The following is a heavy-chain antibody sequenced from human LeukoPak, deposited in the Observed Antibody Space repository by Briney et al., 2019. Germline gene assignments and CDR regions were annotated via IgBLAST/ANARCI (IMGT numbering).Heavy chain of an antibody. V-gene: IGHV4-59*01. J-gene: IGHJ4*02. D-gene: IGHD2/OR15-2a*01. CDR2: IYYRGST. CDR1: NGSISTYY. CDR3: ARASGGYGNNFDY. Sequence: SETLSLTCTVSNGSISTYYWSWIRQPPGKGLEWIGNIYYRGSTNFNPSLKSRVTMSVDTSNNQFSLKLSSVTAADTAVYHCARASGGYGNNFDYWGQGTLVTVSS.